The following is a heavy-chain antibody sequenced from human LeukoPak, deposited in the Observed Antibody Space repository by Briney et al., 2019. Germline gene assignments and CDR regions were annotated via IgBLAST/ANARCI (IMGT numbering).Heavy chain of an antibody. CDR1: GYSFTTYW. CDR2: IYPGDSDT. V-gene: IGHV5-51*01. J-gene: IGHJ4*02. CDR3: ARAPTDIVVVVAATHFDY. Sequence: ESLKISCQGSGYSFTTYWIGWVRQMPGKGLEWLGIIYPGDSDTRYSPSFQGQVTISADKSISTAYLQWSSLKASDTAMYYCARAPTDIVVVVAATHFDYWGQGTLVTVSS. D-gene: IGHD2-15*01.